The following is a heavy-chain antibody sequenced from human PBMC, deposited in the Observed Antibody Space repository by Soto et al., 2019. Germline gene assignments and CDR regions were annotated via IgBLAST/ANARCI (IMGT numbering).Heavy chain of an antibody. CDR1: GYTFVTHE. V-gene: IGHV1-18*04. D-gene: IGHD3-16*01. Sequence: QVQLVQSGPEVKKPGASVKVSCKASGYTFVTHEITWVRQAPGQGLEWVGWISPYSGTTNYAQNLQGRVTVTTDTSTSTAYMELRSLRSDDAAVYYCARDGNDYGDYWGQVTLVSVSS. J-gene: IGHJ4*02. CDR2: ISPYSGTT. CDR3: ARDGNDYGDY.